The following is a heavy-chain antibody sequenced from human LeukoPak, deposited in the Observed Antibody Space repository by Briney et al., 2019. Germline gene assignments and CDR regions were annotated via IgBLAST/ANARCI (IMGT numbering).Heavy chain of an antibody. CDR2: INRDGSVK. CDR3: ARAGTYETTWYH. CDR1: GFSFSNYW. J-gene: IGHJ5*02. D-gene: IGHD1-7*01. V-gene: IGHV3-7*01. Sequence: GGSLRLSCAASGFSFSNYWMSWVRQAPGKGLEWVANINRDGSVKYYVDSVKGRFTISRDNAENSLYLQMNSLRAEDTALYFCARAGTYETTWYHWGQGTLVTVSS.